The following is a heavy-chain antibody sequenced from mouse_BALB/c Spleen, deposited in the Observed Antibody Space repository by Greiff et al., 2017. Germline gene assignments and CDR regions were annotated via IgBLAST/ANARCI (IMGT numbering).Heavy chain of an antibody. CDR3: ARGGNWFAY. D-gene: IGHD2-1*01. CDR2: ISSGGSYP. Sequence: EVKLVESGGGLVKPGGSLKLSCAASGFPFGGYAMSWVRQSPEKRLEWVAEISSGGSYPYYPDTVTGRFTISRDNAKNTLYLEMSSLRSEDTAMYYCARGGNWFAYWGQGTLVTVSA. CDR1: GFPFGGYA. V-gene: IGHV5-9-4*01. J-gene: IGHJ3*01.